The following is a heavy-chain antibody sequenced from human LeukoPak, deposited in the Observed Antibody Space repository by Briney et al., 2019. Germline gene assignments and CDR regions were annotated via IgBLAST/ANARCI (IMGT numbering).Heavy chain of an antibody. CDR2: MNPNSGNT. J-gene: IGHJ6*04. V-gene: IGHV1-8*01. D-gene: IGHD4-11*01. CDR1: GYTFTSYD. CDR3: GRGGDNSRSYYYVRDV. Sequence: ASVKVSCKASGYTFTSYDINWVRQATGQGLEWMGWMNPNSGNTGYAQKFQGRVTMTRNTSISTAYMELSSLRSEDTAVYYCGRGGDNSRSYYYVRDVGAKGTTVPSS.